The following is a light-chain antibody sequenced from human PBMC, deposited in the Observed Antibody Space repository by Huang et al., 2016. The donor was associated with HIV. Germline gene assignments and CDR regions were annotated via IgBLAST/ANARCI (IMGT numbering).Light chain of an antibody. CDR3: QQYDNGPIA. CDR2: GAS. J-gene: IGKJ5*01. Sequence: EIVMTQSPATLSVSPGERATLSCRASQSVSSNLAWYQQKHGQAPRLLIYGASTRVTGVPARFSGSGSRTEFTLTISSLQSEDFAVYYCQQYDNGPIAFGQGTRLEI. CDR1: QSVSSN. V-gene: IGKV3-15*01.